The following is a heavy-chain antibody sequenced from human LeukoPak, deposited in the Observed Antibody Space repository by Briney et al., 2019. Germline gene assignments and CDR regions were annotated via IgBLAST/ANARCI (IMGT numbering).Heavy chain of an antibody. Sequence: GGSPRLSCAASGFTFSSYAMSWVRQAPGKGLEWVSVSVIGGSGGTSGDSTYYADSVKGRFTISRDDSNNTLYLQMNNLRVEDTAVYYCAKHRSGIAASGSNYWGQGTLVSVSS. V-gene: IGHV3-23*01. D-gene: IGHD6-13*01. CDR1: GFTFSSYA. CDR2: IGGSGGTSGDST. CDR3: AKHRSGIAASGSNY. J-gene: IGHJ4*02.